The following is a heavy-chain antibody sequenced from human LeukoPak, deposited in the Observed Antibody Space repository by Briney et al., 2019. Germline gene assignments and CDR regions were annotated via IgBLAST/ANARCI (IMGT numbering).Heavy chain of an antibody. CDR1: GFTFSSYG. V-gene: IGHV3-30*18. CDR2: ISYDGSNK. Sequence: PGGSLRLSCAASGFTFSSYGMHWVRQAPGKGLEWVAVISYDGSNKYYADSVKGRFTISRDNSKNTLHLQMNSLRAEDTAVCYCAKVVDGYNSDSDYRGQGTLVTVSS. J-gene: IGHJ4*02. D-gene: IGHD5-12*01. CDR3: AKVVDGYNSDSDY.